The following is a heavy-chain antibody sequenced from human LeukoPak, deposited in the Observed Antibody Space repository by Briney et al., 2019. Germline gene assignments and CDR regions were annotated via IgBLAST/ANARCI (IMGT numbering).Heavy chain of an antibody. CDR3: AVYDSSGYWNFQH. CDR2: IYYSGST. V-gene: IGHV4-59*06. J-gene: IGHJ1*01. D-gene: IGHD3-22*01. CDR1: GGSISSYY. Sequence: SETLSLTCTVSGGSISSYYWSWIRQPPGKGLEWIGYIYYSGSTCYNPSLKSRVTISVDTSKNQFSLKLSSVTAADTAVYYCAVYDSSGYWNFQHWGQGTLVTVSS.